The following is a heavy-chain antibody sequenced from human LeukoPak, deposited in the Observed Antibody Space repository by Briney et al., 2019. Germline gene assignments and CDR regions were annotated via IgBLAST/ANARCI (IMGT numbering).Heavy chain of an antibody. CDR1: GFTFSGYW. D-gene: IGHD2-15*01. V-gene: IGHV3-74*01. Sequence: GGSLRLSCAASGFTFSGYWMHWVRQAPGKGLVWVSRIDSDGSSTSYADSVKGRFTISRDNAKNTLYLQMNSLRAEDTAVYYCARDLYCSGGTCYSGDWFDPWGQGTLVTVSS. CDR3: ARDLYCSGGTCYSGDWFDP. CDR2: IDSDGSST. J-gene: IGHJ5*02.